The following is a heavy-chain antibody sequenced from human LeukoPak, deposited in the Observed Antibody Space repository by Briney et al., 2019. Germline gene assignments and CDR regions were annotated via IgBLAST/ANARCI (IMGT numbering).Heavy chain of an antibody. V-gene: IGHV3-7*01. CDR1: GFTFSGYW. CDR3: ARGLFDY. CDR2: IKQDGSEK. J-gene: IGHJ4*02. Sequence: PGGSLRLSCAASGFTFSGYWVSWVRQAPGKGLEWVANIKQDGSEKYYVDSVKGRFTISRDNAKNSLYLQMNSLRAEDTAVYYCARGLFDYWGQGTLVTVSS.